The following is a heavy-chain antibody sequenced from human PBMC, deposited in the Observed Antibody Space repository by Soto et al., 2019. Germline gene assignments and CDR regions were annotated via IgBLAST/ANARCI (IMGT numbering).Heavy chain of an antibody. Sequence: QLQVQESGPGLVKPSETLSLTCTVSGGSISSSSYYWGWIRQPPGKGLEWIGSIYYSGSTYYNPSLKSRVTISVDTSKNQFSLKLSSVTAADTAVYYCARLVRLHLGELSLYPEYFQHWGQGTLVTVSS. D-gene: IGHD3-16*02. CDR3: ARLVRLHLGELSLYPEYFQH. V-gene: IGHV4-39*01. CDR1: GGSISSSSYY. J-gene: IGHJ1*01. CDR2: IYYSGST.